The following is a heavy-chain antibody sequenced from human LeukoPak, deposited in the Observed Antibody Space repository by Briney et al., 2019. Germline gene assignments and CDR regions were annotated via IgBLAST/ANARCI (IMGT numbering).Heavy chain of an antibody. CDR1: GFTVSSNN. V-gene: IGHV3-66*01. Sequence: PGGSLSLSCAASGFTVSSNNMSWVRQAPGKGLEWVSVIYSGGGTYYADSVKGRFTISRDNSKNTLYLQMNSMRAEDTAVYYCARSVSWGSVLYFDYWGQGSLVSVSS. J-gene: IGHJ4*02. CDR2: IYSGGGT. D-gene: IGHD7-27*01. CDR3: ARSVSWGSVLYFDY.